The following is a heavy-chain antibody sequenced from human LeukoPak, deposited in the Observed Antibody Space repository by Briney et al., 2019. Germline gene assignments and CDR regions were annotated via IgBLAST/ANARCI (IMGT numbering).Heavy chain of an antibody. CDR3: ARERQAAGSYWFDP. V-gene: IGHV4-4*07. CDR2: FYTSGTA. Sequence: SETLSLTCTVSGGSISSYDWSCIRQSAGKGLEWIGRFYTSGTANFNPYFNSRVTMSVDTSKNQFSLKLRSVTAADTAVYYCARERQAAGSYWFDPWGQGTLVTVSS. J-gene: IGHJ5*02. CDR1: GGSISSYD. D-gene: IGHD6-13*01.